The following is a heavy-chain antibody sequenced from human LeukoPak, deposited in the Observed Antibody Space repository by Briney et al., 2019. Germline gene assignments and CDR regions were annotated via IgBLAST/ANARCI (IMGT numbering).Heavy chain of an antibody. CDR1: GGTFSIYA. CDR2: IIPIFGTA. Sequence: AASVKVSCKASGGTFSIYAISWVRQAPGQGLEWMGGIIPIFGTANYAQKFQGRVTITADESTSTAYMEQSSLRSEDTAVYYCARDLRNYDSRGEFDPWGQATLVTVSP. D-gene: IGHD3-22*01. J-gene: IGHJ5*02. V-gene: IGHV1-69*13. CDR3: ARDLRNYDSRGEFDP.